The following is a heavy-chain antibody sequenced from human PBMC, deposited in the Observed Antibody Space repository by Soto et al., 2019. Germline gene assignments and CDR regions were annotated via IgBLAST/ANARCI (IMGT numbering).Heavy chain of an antibody. CDR3: ARASYLDPAFDI. J-gene: IGHJ3*02. CDR2: VNPNSGNT. CDR1: GYTFTSYD. V-gene: IGHV1-8*01. Sequence: QVPLVQSGAEVKRPGASVKVSCKASGYTFTSYDFNWVRQAPGQGLEWMGWVNPNSGNTDYAQKFQGRVTMTRNTSIRTAYMELSSLRSEDTVVYYCARASYLDPAFDIWGQGTMVTVSS. D-gene: IGHD2-2*03.